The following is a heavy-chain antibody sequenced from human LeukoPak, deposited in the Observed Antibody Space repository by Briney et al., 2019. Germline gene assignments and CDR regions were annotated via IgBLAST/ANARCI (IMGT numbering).Heavy chain of an antibody. CDR2: IKQDGSEK. D-gene: IGHD3-22*01. Sequence: SGGSLRLSCVASGFTVSSNYMSWVRQAPGKGLEWVANIKQDGSEKYYVDSVKGRFTISRDNAKNSLYLQMNSLRAEDTAVYYCARDTNLSGYYYIDAFDIWGQGTMVTVSS. V-gene: IGHV3-7*03. CDR1: GFTVSSNY. J-gene: IGHJ3*02. CDR3: ARDTNLSGYYYIDAFDI.